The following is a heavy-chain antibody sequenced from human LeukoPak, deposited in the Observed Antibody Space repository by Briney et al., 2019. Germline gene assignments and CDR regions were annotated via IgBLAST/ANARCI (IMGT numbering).Heavy chain of an antibody. CDR2: IAYSGST. D-gene: IGHD3-10*01. V-gene: IGHV4-59*01. CDR1: GGSISPYF. J-gene: IGHJ5*02. CDR3: ARDDYRGVTNFDP. Sequence: SETLSLTCSVSGGSISPYFWSWIRQPPGKGLEWIGYIAYSGSTNYNPSLKSRATISVDTSKNQFSLRLNSVTTADTAVYYCARDDYRGVTNFDPWGQGTLVTVSS.